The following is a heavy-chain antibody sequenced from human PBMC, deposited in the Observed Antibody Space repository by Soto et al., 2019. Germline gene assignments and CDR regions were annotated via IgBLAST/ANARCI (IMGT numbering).Heavy chain of an antibody. Sequence: QVQLVQSGAEVKKPGASVKVSCKASGYTFYSYVITWVRQAPGQGLEWMGWINAYNGNTNYAQKFQDRVTMTTDTSTTTAFLDLRSLRSDDTAVYYCARYLPELASGARGPRSYNWIDPWGQGTLVTVSS. V-gene: IGHV1-18*01. CDR2: INAYNGNT. J-gene: IGHJ5*02. CDR3: ARYLPELASGARGPRSYNWIDP. D-gene: IGHD1-26*01. CDR1: GYTFYSYV.